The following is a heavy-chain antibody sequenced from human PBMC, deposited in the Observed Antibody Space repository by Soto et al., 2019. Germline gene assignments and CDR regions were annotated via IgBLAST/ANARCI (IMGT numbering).Heavy chain of an antibody. J-gene: IGHJ4*02. CDR2: ISAYNGNT. V-gene: IGHV1-18*01. D-gene: IGHD5-12*01. CDR3: KRDLVPGYTGFSDY. Sequence: VSVKVSCKPSGYTFSNYGINWVRQAPGQGLEWMGWISAYNGNTNFAQKLQGRVSLTTDTSSTTAYMELRSLTSDDTAVYYCKRDLVPGYTGFSDYWGQGTLVTVSS. CDR1: GYTFSNYG.